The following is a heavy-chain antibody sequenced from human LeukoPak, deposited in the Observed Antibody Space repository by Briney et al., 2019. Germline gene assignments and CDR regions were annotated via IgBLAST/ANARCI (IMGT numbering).Heavy chain of an antibody. CDR3: ARAGRYPGVLY. Sequence: GGSLRLSCAASGFTVSSNYMSWVRQAPGKRLEWVSVIYSGGSTYYADSVKGRFTISRDNSKNTLYLQMNTLRAEDTAVYYCARAGRYPGVLYWGQGTLVTVSS. CDR2: IYSGGST. CDR1: GFTVSSNY. V-gene: IGHV3-53*01. D-gene: IGHD3-16*02. J-gene: IGHJ4*02.